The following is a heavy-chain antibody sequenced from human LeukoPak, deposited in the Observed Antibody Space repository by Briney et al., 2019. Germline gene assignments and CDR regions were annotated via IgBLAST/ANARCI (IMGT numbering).Heavy chain of an antibody. CDR1: GFTFSSYE. Sequence: GGSLRLSCAASGFTFSSYEMNWVRQAPGKGLEWVSYISSSGSTIYYADSVKGRFTISRDNAKNSLYLQMNSLSAEDTAVYYCARGGDIVVVPAARDYYYGMDVWGKGTTVAVSS. J-gene: IGHJ6*04. V-gene: IGHV3-48*03. D-gene: IGHD2-2*01. CDR3: ARGGDIVVVPAARDYYYGMDV. CDR2: ISSSGSTI.